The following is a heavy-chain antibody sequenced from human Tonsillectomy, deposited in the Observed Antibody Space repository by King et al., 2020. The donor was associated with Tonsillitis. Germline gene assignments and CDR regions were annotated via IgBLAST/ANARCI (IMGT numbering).Heavy chain of an antibody. CDR2: ISDTGST. D-gene: IGHD3-9*01. CDR1: GGSISSHY. CDR3: ARDRRLYDTVNYYYMDV. V-gene: IGHV4-59*11. J-gene: IGHJ6*03. Sequence: QLQESGPGLVKPSETLSLTCTVSGGSISSHYWSWIRQPPGKGLEWIGDISDTGSTNYNPSLKSRVTISVDTSKNQFSLQLGSVTAADSAVYYCARDRRLYDTVNYYYMDVWGKGTAVTVSS.